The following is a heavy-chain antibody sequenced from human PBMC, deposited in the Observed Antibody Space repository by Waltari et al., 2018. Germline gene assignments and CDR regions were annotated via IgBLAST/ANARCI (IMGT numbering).Heavy chain of an antibody. Sequence: QVQLVQSGAEVKKPGSSVKVSCKASGGTFSSYAISWVRQAPGQGLEWMGGIIPILGIANYAQKFQGRVTITADESTSTAYMELSSLRSEDTAVYYCVSGRYSGYDYYYYMDVWGKGTTVTVSS. CDR3: VSGRYSGYDYYYYMDV. J-gene: IGHJ6*03. CDR2: IIPILGIA. D-gene: IGHD5-12*01. V-gene: IGHV1-69*04. CDR1: GGTFSSYA.